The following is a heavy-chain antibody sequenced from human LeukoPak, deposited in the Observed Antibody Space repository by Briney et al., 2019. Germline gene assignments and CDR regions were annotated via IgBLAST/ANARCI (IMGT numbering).Heavy chain of an antibody. D-gene: IGHD6-13*01. J-gene: IGHJ4*02. CDR2: FDPEGGET. CDR1: GYTLTELS. Sequence: ASVKVSCKVSGYTLTELSMHWVRQAPGKGLEWMGGFDPEGGETIYAQKFQGRVTMTEDTSTDTAYMELSSLRSEDTAVYYCATKRIAAAGLVFDYWGQGTLVTVSS. V-gene: IGHV1-24*01. CDR3: ATKRIAAAGLVFDY.